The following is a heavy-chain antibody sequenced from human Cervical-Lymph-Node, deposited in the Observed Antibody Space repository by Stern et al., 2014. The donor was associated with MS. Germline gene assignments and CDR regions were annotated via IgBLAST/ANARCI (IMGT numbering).Heavy chain of an antibody. CDR2: INSRSTSI. D-gene: IGHD1-26*01. CDR1: GFTFSTSA. V-gene: IGHV3-21*02. Sequence: EVQLVESGGGLVKPGGSLRLSCAASGFTFSTSAMNWVRQAPGKGLEWVSSINSRSTSIHYADSLKGRFTISRDNSNNSLYLQMNSLRAEDTAVYYCARGGGSFSFWGLGTLVTVSS. CDR3: ARGGGSFSF. J-gene: IGHJ4*02.